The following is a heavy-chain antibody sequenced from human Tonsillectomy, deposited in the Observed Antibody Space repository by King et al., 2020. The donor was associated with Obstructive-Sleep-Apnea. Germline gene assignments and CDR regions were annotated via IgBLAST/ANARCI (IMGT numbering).Heavy chain of an antibody. CDR2: ISWNSGGV. D-gene: IGHD2-2*01. J-gene: IGHJ4*02. V-gene: IGHV3-9*01. CDR1: GLAFEDFS. CDR3: AKGGCSSTTCSFDY. Sequence: VQLVESGGGLVQPGRSLRVSCAFSGLAFEDFSIPWVRQNPGKGPELVSGISWNSGGVGFADYGKGRFTISRDNAKNSLYLQMNSLRAEDTALYYCAKGGCSSTTCSFDYWGQGTLVTVSS.